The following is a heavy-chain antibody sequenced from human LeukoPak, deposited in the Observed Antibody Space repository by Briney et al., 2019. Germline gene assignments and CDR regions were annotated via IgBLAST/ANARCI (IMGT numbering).Heavy chain of an antibody. D-gene: IGHD6-25*01. Sequence: GGSLRLSCAASGFTFRSYWMSWVRQAPGKGLEWVANIKQDGSEKYYVDSVKGRFTISRDNAKNSLYLQMNSLRDEDTALYYCARGVSRYISGWHFDYWGQGALVTVSS. CDR1: GFTFRSYW. V-gene: IGHV3-7*02. CDR2: IKQDGSEK. J-gene: IGHJ4*02. CDR3: ARGVSRYISGWHFDY.